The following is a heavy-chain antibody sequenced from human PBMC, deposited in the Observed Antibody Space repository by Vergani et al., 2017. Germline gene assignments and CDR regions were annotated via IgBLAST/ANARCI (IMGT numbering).Heavy chain of an antibody. CDR3: ARVGSSSSQYYYYYMDV. Sequence: EVQLVESGGGLVKPGGSLRLSCAASGFTFSSYSMNWVRQAPGKGLEWVSSISSSSSYIYYADSLKVRFTISRDNAKNSLYLQMNSLRAEDTAVYYCARVGSSSSQYYYYYMDVWGKGTTVTVSS. V-gene: IGHV3-21*01. CDR2: ISSSSSYI. D-gene: IGHD6-6*01. J-gene: IGHJ6*03. CDR1: GFTFSSYS.